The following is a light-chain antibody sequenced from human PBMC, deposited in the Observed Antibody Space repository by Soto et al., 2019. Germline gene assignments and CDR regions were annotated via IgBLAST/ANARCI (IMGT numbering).Light chain of an antibody. CDR3: QAWDSSTYV. J-gene: IGLJ1*01. Sequence: SYELTQPSSVSVSPGQTASITCSGEKLGDKYACWYQQKPGQSPVLVIYQDNKRPSGIPERFSGSNSGNTATLTISATQAMDEADYYCQAWDSSTYVFGTGTKLTVL. V-gene: IGLV3-1*01. CDR2: QDN. CDR1: KLGDKY.